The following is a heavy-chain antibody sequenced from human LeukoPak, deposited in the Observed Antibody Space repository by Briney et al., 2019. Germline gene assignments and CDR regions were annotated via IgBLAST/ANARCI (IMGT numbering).Heavy chain of an antibody. J-gene: IGHJ5*02. D-gene: IGHD3-22*01. V-gene: IGHV4-61*02. Sequence: SETLSLTCTVSGGSISSGSYYWSWIRQPAGKGLEWIGRFYTSGSTNYNPSLKSRVTISVDTSKTQFSLKLSSVTAADTAVYYCARAPTISGYYENWFDPWGQGTLVTVSS. CDR2: FYTSGST. CDR1: GGSISSGSYY. CDR3: ARAPTISGYYENWFDP.